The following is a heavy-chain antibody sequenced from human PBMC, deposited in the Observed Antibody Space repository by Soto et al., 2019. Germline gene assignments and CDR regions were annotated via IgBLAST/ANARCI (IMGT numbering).Heavy chain of an antibody. V-gene: IGHV3-30*18. CDR2: ISYDGSNK. CDR1: GFTFSSYG. D-gene: IGHD2-15*01. CDR3: AKDPGWPTRYGMDV. Sequence: QVQLVESGGGVVQPGRSLRLSCAASGFTFSSYGMHWVRQAPGKGLEWVAVISYDGSNKYYADSVKGRFTISRDNSKNTLYLQMNSLRAEDTAVYYCAKDPGWPTRYGMDVLGQGTTVTVSS. J-gene: IGHJ6*02.